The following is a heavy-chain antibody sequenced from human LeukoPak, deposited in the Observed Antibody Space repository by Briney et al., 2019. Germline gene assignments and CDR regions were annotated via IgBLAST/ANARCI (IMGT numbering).Heavy chain of an antibody. CDR2: INSSGGST. J-gene: IGHJ5*02. CDR3: ARVYCSSTSCYRGGWFDP. V-gene: IGHV1-46*01. CDR1: GYTFTSYH. Sequence: ASVTVSCKSSGYTFTSYHMHWLRQPTGQWLEWMGIINSSGGSTSYAQKFQGRVTMTRDTSTSTVYMELSSLRSEDTAVYYCARVYCSSTSCYRGGWFDPWGQGTLVIVSS. D-gene: IGHD2-2*01.